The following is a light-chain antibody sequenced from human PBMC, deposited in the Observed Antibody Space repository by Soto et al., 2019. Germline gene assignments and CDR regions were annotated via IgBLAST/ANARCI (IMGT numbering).Light chain of an antibody. CDR2: GDN. CDR3: QSYDSRLSGLVV. V-gene: IGLV1-40*01. J-gene: IGLJ2*01. CDR1: SSDIGAGYD. Sequence: QSVLTQPPSVSGAPGQRVTISCTGSSSDIGAGYDVHWYQQLPGTAPKLLIYGDNNRPSGVPDRFSGSKSGTSAALAIAGLQAEDEADYYCQSYDSRLSGLVVFGGGTQLTVL.